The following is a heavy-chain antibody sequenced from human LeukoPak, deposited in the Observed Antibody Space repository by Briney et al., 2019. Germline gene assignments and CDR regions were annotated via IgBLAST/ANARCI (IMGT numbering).Heavy chain of an antibody. D-gene: IGHD3-9*01. CDR2: IYFSGSA. V-gene: IGHV4-39*01. Sequence: SETLSLTCNVSGDSISSRSYYWGWIRQPPGKGLEWIGSIYFSGSAHYNPSLKSRVTIFVDRSKNQFSLEVRSVTAADTAVYFCARLGDLLTGYYFESWGQGTLVIVSS. CDR3: ARLGDLLTGYYFES. CDR1: GDSISSRSYY. J-gene: IGHJ4*02.